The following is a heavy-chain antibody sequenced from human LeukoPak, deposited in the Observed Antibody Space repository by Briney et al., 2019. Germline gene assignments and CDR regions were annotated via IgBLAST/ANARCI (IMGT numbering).Heavy chain of an antibody. Sequence: PSETLSLTCAVYGGSFSGYYWSWIRQPPGKGLEWIGEINHSGSTNYNPSLKSRVTISVDTSKNQFSLKLSSVTAADTAVYYCASGARFIHWGQGTLVTVSS. CDR2: INHSGST. CDR3: ASGARFIH. D-gene: IGHD6-6*01. CDR1: GGSFSGYY. J-gene: IGHJ4*02. V-gene: IGHV4-34*01.